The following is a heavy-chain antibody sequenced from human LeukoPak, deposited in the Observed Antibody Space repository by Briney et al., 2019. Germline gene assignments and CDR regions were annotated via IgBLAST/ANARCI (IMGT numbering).Heavy chain of an antibody. D-gene: IGHD3-10*01. J-gene: IGHJ5*02. V-gene: IGHV1-18*01. CDR3: ARIRTHVSWFDP. CDR1: GYTFTSYG. Sequence: ASVKVSCKASGYTFTSYGISWVRQAPGQGLEWMGWISAYNGNTNYAQKLQGRVTMTTDTSTSTAYMELRSMRSDDAAVYYCARIRTHVSWFDPWGQGTLVTVSS. CDR2: ISAYNGNT.